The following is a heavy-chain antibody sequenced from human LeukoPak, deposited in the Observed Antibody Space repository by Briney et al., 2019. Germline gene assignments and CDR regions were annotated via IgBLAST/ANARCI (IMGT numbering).Heavy chain of an antibody. CDR1: GFIVSDNY. V-gene: IGHV3-66*03. CDR3: AKDSVATHDY. D-gene: IGHD2-15*01. J-gene: IGHJ4*02. Sequence: PGGSLRLSCAASGFIVSDNYMTWVRQAPGKGLEWASAISGCGGSTYYADSVKGRFTISRDNSKNTLYLQMNSLRAEDTAVYYCAKDSVATHDYWGQGTLVTVSS. CDR2: ISGCGGST.